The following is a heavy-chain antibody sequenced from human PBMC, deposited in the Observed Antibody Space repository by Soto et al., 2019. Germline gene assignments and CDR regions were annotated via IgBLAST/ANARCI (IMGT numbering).Heavy chain of an antibody. CDR3: ARVSGWNYFDY. CDR1: GYTFTSYA. D-gene: IGHD6-19*01. J-gene: IGHJ4*02. Sequence: EASVNVSCKASGYTFTSYAMHWVRQAPGQRLEWMGWINAGNGNTKYSQKFQGRVTITRDTSASTAYMELSSLRSEDTAVDYCARVSGWNYFDYCGQGARVTVSS. CDR2: INAGNGNT. V-gene: IGHV1-3*01.